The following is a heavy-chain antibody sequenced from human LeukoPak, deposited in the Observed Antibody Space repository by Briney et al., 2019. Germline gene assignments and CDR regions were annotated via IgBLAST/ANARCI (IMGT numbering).Heavy chain of an antibody. CDR2: IYYSGST. CDR1: GGSISSGGYY. J-gene: IGHJ3*02. V-gene: IGHV4-30-4*01. Sequence: SQTLSLTCTVSGGSISSGGYYWSWIRQPPGKGLEWIGYIYYSGSTYYNPSLKSRVTISVDTSKNQFSLKLSSVTAADTAVYYCARGVGSGWHRDAFDIWGQGTMVTVSS. CDR3: ARGVGSGWHRDAFDI. D-gene: IGHD6-19*01.